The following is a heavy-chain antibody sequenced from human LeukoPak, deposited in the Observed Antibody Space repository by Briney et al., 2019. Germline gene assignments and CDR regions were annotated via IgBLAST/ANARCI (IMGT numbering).Heavy chain of an antibody. J-gene: IGHJ4*02. Sequence: PGRSLRLSCAASGFTFSSYGMHWVRQAPGKGLEWVAVTSYDGSNKYYADSVKGRFTISRDNSKNTLYLQMNSLRAEDTAVYYCAKDPGSGSYYPYYFDYWGQGTLVTVSS. CDR3: AKDPGSGSYYPYYFDY. V-gene: IGHV3-30*18. CDR2: TSYDGSNK. CDR1: GFTFSSYG. D-gene: IGHD3-10*01.